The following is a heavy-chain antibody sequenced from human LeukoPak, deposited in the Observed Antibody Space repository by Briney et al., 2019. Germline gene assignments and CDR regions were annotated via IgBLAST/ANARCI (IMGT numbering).Heavy chain of an antibody. V-gene: IGHV3-30*02. D-gene: IGHD3-10*01. CDR1: GFTFSSYG. J-gene: IGHJ4*02. CDR2: IRYDGSNK. CDR3: AKDAATTMVRGVYFDY. Sequence: PGGSLRLSCAASGFTFSSYGMHWVRQAPGKGLEWVAFIRYDGSNKYYADSVRGRFTISRDNSKNTLYLQMNSLRAEDTAVYYCAKDAATTMVRGVYFDYWRQGTLVTVSS.